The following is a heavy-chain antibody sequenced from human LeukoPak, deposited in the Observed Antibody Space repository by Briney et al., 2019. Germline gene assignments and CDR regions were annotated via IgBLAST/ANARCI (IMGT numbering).Heavy chain of an antibody. CDR2: IYYSGST. J-gene: IGHJ4*02. CDR1: GGSISSGF. CDR3: ARQAFCGGSSCNPFDY. D-gene: IGHD2-15*01. Sequence: NPSETLFLTCTVSGGSISSGFWSWIRQPPGKGLEWIGYIYYSGSTNYNPSLKSRVTISIDTSKSQFSLKLSSVTAADTAVYYCARQAFCGGSSCNPFDYWGQGTLVTVSS. V-gene: IGHV4-59*08.